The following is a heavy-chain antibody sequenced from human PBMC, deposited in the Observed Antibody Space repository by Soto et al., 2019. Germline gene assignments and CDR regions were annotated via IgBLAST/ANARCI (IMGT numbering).Heavy chain of an antibody. Sequence: PSETLSLTCTVSGGSISSYYWSWIRQPPGKGLEWIGYIYYSGSTNYNPSLKSRVTISVDTSKNQFSLKLSSVTAADTAVYYCARARDPDWFDPWGQGTLVTVSS. CDR3: ARARDPDWFDP. CDR1: GGSISSYY. CDR2: IYYSGST. J-gene: IGHJ5*02. V-gene: IGHV4-59*01.